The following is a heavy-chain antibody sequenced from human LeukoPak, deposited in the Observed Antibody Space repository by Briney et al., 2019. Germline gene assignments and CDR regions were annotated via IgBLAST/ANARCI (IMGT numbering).Heavy chain of an antibody. CDR3: ATGGRFYYDL. V-gene: IGHV3-33*01. Sequence: GGSLRLSCAASGFTFNRYGMHWVRQAPGKGLEWVAVAYGDGTDKYYADSVKGRFTISKDLSQNRLYMQMNSLRAEDAAMYYCATGGRFYYDLWGQGTLVTVSS. J-gene: IGHJ4*02. CDR2: AYGDGTDK. D-gene: IGHD2-15*01. CDR1: GFTFNRYG.